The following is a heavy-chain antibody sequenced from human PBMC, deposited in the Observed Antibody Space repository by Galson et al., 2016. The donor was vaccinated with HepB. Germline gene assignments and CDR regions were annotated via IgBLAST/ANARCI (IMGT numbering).Heavy chain of an antibody. J-gene: IGHJ6*02. Sequence: SVKVSCKASGYTFTGHYMHWVRQAPGQGLEWMGWINPNSGDTDNAQKFQGRVTMTRDTSISTGYMELSRLTSGGTAVYFCARDRHNYYDFSGYYSTLFTPAAMDVWGQGTTVTVSS. D-gene: IGHD3-22*01. CDR2: INPNSGDT. CDR3: ARDRHNYYDFSGYYSTLFTPAAMDV. V-gene: IGHV1-2*02. CDR1: GYTFTGHY.